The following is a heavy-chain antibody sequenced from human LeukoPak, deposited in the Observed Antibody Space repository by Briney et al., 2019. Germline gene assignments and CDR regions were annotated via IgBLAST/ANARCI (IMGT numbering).Heavy chain of an antibody. V-gene: IGHV1-69*13. CDR1: GGTFSSYA. CDR2: IIPIFGTA. J-gene: IGHJ4*02. Sequence: ASVKVSCKASGGTFSSYAISWVRQAPGQGLEWMGGIIPIFGTANYAQKFQGRVTVTADESTSTAYMELSSLRSEDTAVYYCISGSYYDFDYWGQGTLVTVSS. D-gene: IGHD1-26*01. CDR3: ISGSYYDFDY.